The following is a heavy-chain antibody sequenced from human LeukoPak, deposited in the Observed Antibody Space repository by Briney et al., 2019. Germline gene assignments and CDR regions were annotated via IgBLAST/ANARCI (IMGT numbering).Heavy chain of an antibody. CDR2: ISYSGNT. Sequence: SETLSLTCAVYDGPFSGYYWSWIRQPPGKGLEWIGTISYSGNTYYDPSLKSRLTISVDTSENRFSLRLSSVTAADTAVYYCARGRVWFGFFDLWGRGTLLTVSA. J-gene: IGHJ2*01. CDR3: ARGRVWFGFFDL. CDR1: DGPFSGYY. V-gene: IGHV4-34*01. D-gene: IGHD3-10*01.